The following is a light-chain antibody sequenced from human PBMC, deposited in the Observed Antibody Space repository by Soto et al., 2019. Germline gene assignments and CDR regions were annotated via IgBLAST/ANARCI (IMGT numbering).Light chain of an antibody. J-gene: IGLJ3*02. Sequence: QSALTQPASVSGSPGQSITISCTGTSSDVGGYKYVSWHQQHPGKAPKLMIYEVSNRASGVSNRFSGSKSGNTASLTISGLQDEGEADYYCCSYTGSNTLLFGGGTKLTVL. CDR3: CSYTGSNTLL. CDR1: SSDVGGYKY. CDR2: EVS. V-gene: IGLV2-14*01.